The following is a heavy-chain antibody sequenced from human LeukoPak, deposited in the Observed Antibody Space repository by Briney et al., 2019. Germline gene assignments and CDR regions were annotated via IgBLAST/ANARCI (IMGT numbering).Heavy chain of an antibody. CDR2: IRFDESHR. Sequence: GGSLRLSCAASGFTFSSYGMHWVRQAPGKGLEWVAVIRFDESHRYYADSVKGRFTISRDNSKNTLFLQMNSLRAEDTALYYCGRGDIPKANIDYWGRETLVTVSS. V-gene: IGHV3-33*01. CDR1: GFTFSSYG. J-gene: IGHJ4*02. CDR3: GRGDIPKANIDY. D-gene: IGHD4/OR15-4a*01.